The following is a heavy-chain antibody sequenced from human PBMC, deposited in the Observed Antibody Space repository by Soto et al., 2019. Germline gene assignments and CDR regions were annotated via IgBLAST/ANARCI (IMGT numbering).Heavy chain of an antibody. CDR1: GGSISSSNW. D-gene: IGHD1-26*01. V-gene: IGHV4-4*02. J-gene: IGHJ4*02. CDR2: IYHSGST. CDR3: AARGYSGSYYFY. Sequence: QVQLQESRPGLVKPSGTLSLTCDVSGGSISSSNWWTWVRQSPGKGLEWIGEIYHSGSTTYNPSLKSRVTISVDKSKNQFSLKLTSVTAADTAVFYCAARGYSGSYYFYWGQGTLVTVSS.